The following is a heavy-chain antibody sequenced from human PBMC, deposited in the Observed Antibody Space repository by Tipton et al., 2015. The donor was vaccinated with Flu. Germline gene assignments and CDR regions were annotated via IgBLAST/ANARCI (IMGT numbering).Heavy chain of an antibody. CDR1: GASVSTSDHY. J-gene: IGHJ6*02. V-gene: IGHV4-39*01. D-gene: IGHD5-12*01. Sequence: TLSLTCTVSGASVSTSDHYWSWIRQPPGKGLEWIGTMFYGGRTYYNPSLKSRVTLSEDPSKNQFSLKLSSVTAADTAVYYWARRRYSGYDYLNYYYYYGLDVRGQGTTVIVSS. CDR3: ARRRYSGYDYLNYYYYYGLDV. CDR2: MFYGGRT.